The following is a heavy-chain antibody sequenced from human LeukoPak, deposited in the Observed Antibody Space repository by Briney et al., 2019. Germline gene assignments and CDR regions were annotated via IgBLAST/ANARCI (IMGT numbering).Heavy chain of an antibody. V-gene: IGHV4-34*01. J-gene: IGHJ4*02. CDR3: ARMPPVGGSYVY. CDR2: INHSGST. CDR1: GGSFSGYY. D-gene: IGHD1-26*01. Sequence: SETLSLTCAVYGGSFSGYYWSWIRQPPGKGLEWIGEINHSGSTNYNPSLKSRVTISVDTSKNQFSLKLSSVTAADTAVYYCARMPPVGGSYVYWGQGTLVTVSS.